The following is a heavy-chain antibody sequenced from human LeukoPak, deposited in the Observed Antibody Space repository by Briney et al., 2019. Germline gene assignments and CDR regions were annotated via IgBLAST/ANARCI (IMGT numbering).Heavy chain of an antibody. Sequence: GSLRLSCAASGFTFSSYAMSWVRQAPGKGLEGVSAISGSGGSTYYGDSVKGRFTISRDNSKNTLYLQMNSLRAEDTAVYYCAKGVVVVPAANKHSGYFDYWGQGTLVTVSS. CDR1: GFTFSSYA. J-gene: IGHJ4*02. CDR2: ISGSGGST. D-gene: IGHD2-2*01. V-gene: IGHV3-23*01. CDR3: AKGVVVVPAANKHSGYFDY.